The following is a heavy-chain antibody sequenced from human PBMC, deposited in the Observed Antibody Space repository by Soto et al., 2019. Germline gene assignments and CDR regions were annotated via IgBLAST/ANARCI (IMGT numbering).Heavy chain of an antibody. CDR3: VRGSFGYYGP. V-gene: IGHV3-49*04. Sequence: GGSLRLSCTTSGFSFGDYAMTWVRQAPGKGLEWVGFIRDPGYGGTTEYATSVKGRFIISRDDSMSSAYLQLNSLKVDDSAVYYCVRGSFGYYGPWGQGTLVTVSS. D-gene: IGHD3-3*01. J-gene: IGHJ5*02. CDR2: IRDPGYGGTT. CDR1: GFSFGDYA.